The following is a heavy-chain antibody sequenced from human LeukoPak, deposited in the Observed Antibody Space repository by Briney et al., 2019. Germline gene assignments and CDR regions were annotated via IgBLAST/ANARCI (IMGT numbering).Heavy chain of an antibody. D-gene: IGHD2-2*01. CDR2: ISMGGNTM. V-gene: IGHV3-48*03. J-gene: IGHJ4*02. CDR1: GFTFSSYE. Sequence: TGGSLRLSCAASGFTFSSYEMNWVRQAPGERPEWISYISMGGNTMYYADSVKGRFTISRDNAKNSLYLQMHSLRVEDTAVYYCASGFRGTSYYFYYWGQGTLVSVAS. CDR3: ASGFRGTSYYFYY.